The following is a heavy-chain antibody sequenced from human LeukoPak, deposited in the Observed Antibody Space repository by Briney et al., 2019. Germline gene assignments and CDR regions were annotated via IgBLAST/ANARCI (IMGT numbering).Heavy chain of an antibody. CDR1: GYTFTSYA. V-gene: IGHV1-3*01. J-gene: IGHJ4*02. Sequence: ASVKVSCKASGYTFTSYAMHWVRQAPGQRLEWMGWINAGNGNTKYSQKFQGRVTITRDTSASTAYMELSSLRSEDTAVYYCARFRYCSGGSCYYNDYWGQGTLVTVSS. CDR3: ARFRYCSGGSCYYNDY. CDR2: INAGNGNT. D-gene: IGHD2-15*01.